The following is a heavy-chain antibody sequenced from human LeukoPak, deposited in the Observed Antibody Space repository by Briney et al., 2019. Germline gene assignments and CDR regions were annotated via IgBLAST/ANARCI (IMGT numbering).Heavy chain of an antibody. CDR2: IYHSGST. J-gene: IGHJ3*01. Sequence: SETLSLTCTVSGYSISSGYYWGWIRQPPGKGLEWIGSIYHSGSTYYNPSLKSRVTISVDTSKNQFSLKLSSVTAADTAVYYCARAPASVVTPYNVWGQGTMVTVSS. D-gene: IGHD4-23*01. CDR3: ARAPASVVTPYNV. V-gene: IGHV4-38-2*02. CDR1: GYSISSGYY.